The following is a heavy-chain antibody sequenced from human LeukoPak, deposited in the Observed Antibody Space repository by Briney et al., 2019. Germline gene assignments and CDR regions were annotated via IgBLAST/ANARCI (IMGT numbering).Heavy chain of an antibody. CDR3: ASVGCGGDCSILVDY. V-gene: IGHV4-34*01. Sequence: SETLSLTCAVYGGSFSGYYWSWIRQPPGKGLEWIGEINHSGSTNYNPSLKSRVTISVDTSKNQFSLKLSSVTAADTAVYYCASVGCGGDCSILVDYWGQGTLVTVSS. CDR1: GGSFSGYY. D-gene: IGHD2-21*02. CDR2: INHSGST. J-gene: IGHJ4*02.